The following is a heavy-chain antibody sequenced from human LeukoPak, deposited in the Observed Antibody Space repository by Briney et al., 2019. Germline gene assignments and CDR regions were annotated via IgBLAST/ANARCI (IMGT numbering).Heavy chain of an antibody. V-gene: IGHV1-2*02. Sequence: ASVKVSFKASGYTFTGYYMHWVRQAPGQGLEWMGWINPNSGGTNYAQKFQGRVTMTRDTSISTAYMELSRLRSDDTAVYYCARAIVVDREFDYWGQGTLVTVSS. CDR1: GYTFTGYY. D-gene: IGHD2-15*01. CDR2: INPNSGGT. CDR3: ARAIVVDREFDY. J-gene: IGHJ4*02.